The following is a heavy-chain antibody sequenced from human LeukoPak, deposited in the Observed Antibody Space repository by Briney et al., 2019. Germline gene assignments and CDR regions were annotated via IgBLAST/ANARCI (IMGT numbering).Heavy chain of an antibody. CDR1: GYTFTGYY. Sequence: GASVKVSCKASGYTFTGYYMHWVRQAPGQGLEWMGWINPNSGGTNYAQKFQGRVTMTRDTSISTAYMELSRLRSDDTAVYYCARVPGMGSSSWWEGRAAFDYWGQGTLVTVSS. J-gene: IGHJ4*02. CDR3: ARVPGMGSSSWWEGRAAFDY. V-gene: IGHV1-2*02. CDR2: INPNSGGT. D-gene: IGHD6-13*01.